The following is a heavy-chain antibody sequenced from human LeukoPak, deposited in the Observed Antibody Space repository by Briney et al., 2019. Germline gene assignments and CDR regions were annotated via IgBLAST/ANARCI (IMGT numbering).Heavy chain of an antibody. J-gene: IGHJ4*02. CDR3: AKDGVGYYDSSGPSGFDY. CDR2: ISWNSGSI. V-gene: IGHV3-9*01. Sequence: AGRSLRLSCAASGFTFDDYAMHWVRQAPGKGLEWVSGISWNSGSIGYADSVKGRFTISRDNAKNSLYLQMNSLRAEDTALYYCAKDGVGYYDSSGPSGFDYWGQGTLVTVSS. D-gene: IGHD3-22*01. CDR1: GFTFDDYA.